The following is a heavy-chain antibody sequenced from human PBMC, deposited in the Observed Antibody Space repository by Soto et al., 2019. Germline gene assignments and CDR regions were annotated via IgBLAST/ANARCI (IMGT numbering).Heavy chain of an antibody. V-gene: IGHV2-5*02. J-gene: IGHJ6*02. Sequence: QITLKEFGPMLVKPTQTLTLTCTFSGFSLSTSGVAVGWIRQPPGKALEWLALIYWDDDKRYSPSLKSRLTITKDTSNNQVVLTMTNMDPVDTATYYCVFPIWFGEGLDVWGQGTTVTVSS. D-gene: IGHD3-10*01. CDR2: IYWDDDK. CDR1: GFSLSTSGVA. CDR3: VFPIWFGEGLDV.